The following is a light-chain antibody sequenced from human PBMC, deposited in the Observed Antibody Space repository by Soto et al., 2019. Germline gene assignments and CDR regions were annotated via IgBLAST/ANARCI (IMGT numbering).Light chain of an antibody. Sequence: QSALTQPASVSGSPGQAITISCSGTSSDVGAFNYVSWYQQHPGKAPQLMIYDVSNRPSGVSNRFSGSKSGNTASLTISGLRAEDEADYYCNSYTSNNTYGFGTGTKLTVL. CDR3: NSYTSNNTYG. J-gene: IGLJ1*01. CDR2: DVS. V-gene: IGLV2-14*03. CDR1: SSDVGAFNY.